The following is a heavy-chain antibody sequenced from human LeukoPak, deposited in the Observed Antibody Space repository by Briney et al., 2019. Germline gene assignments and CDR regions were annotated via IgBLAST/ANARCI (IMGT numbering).Heavy chain of an antibody. Sequence: GGSLRLSCAAPGFTVTNAWMHWVRQAPGKGLEWVGRMKSGSGGGATDYAAPVKGRFTISRDDSKNMLYLQMNRLKTEDTAVYYCTPRAQDGLVPRWGQGTLVTVSS. J-gene: IGHJ4*02. V-gene: IGHV3-15*07. CDR1: GFTVTNAW. CDR3: TPRAQDGLVPR. D-gene: IGHD3/OR15-3a*01. CDR2: MKSGSGGGAT.